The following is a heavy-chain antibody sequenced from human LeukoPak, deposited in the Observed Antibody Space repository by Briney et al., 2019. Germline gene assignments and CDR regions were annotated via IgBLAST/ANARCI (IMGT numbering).Heavy chain of an antibody. CDR2: INPNSGGT. CDR3: ARGDGSYFDY. V-gene: IGHV1-2*02. CDR1: GYTFTDYH. D-gene: IGHD5-24*01. Sequence: ASVKVSCKASGYTFTDYHMHWVRQAPGQGLEWMGWINPNSGGTNSAQNFQGRVTMTRDTSISTAYMELSSLRSDDTAVYYCARGDGSYFDYWGQGTLVTVSS. J-gene: IGHJ4*02.